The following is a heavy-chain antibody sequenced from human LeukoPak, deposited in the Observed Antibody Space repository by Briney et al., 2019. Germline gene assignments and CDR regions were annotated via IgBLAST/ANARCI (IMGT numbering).Heavy chain of an antibody. D-gene: IGHD2-21*02. CDR3: AKDIADIVVVTADHDAFDI. CDR2: ISSSSSTI. Sequence: GGSLRLSCAASGFTFSSYSMNWVRQAPGKGLEWVSYISSSSSTIYYADSVKGRFTISRDNAKNSLYLQMNSLRAEDTALYYCAKDIADIVVVTADHDAFDIWGQGTMVTVSS. J-gene: IGHJ3*02. V-gene: IGHV3-48*04. CDR1: GFTFSSYS.